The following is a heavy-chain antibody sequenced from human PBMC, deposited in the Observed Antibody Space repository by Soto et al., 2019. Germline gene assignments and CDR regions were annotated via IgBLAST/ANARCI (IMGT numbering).Heavy chain of an antibody. J-gene: IGHJ4*02. CDR1: GFTFSSYW. CDR2: INSDGSST. D-gene: IGHD6-19*01. CDR3: ARIAVAGYYFDY. Sequence: EVQLVESGGGLVQPGGSLRLSCAASGFTFSSYWMHWVRQAPGKGLVWVSRINSDGSSTSYADSVKGRFTISRDNAKNTLYLQMNSLRGEDTAVYYCARIAVAGYYFDYWGQGTLVTVSS. V-gene: IGHV3-74*01.